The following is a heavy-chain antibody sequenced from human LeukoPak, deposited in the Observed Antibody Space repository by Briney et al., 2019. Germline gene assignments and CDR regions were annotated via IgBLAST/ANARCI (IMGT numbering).Heavy chain of an antibody. CDR2: ISPSGRGA. J-gene: IGHJ6*03. Sequence: ASVKVSCKASGYTFTDYYIQWVRQAPGQGLEWMGWISPSGRGANSAQKVQGRVTMTTDTSTSTAYMELRSLTSDDTAMYYCARSDSSGRYGGYFYYYMDVWGKGTTVTVSS. CDR3: ARSDSSGRYGGYFYYYMDV. D-gene: IGHD6-19*01. CDR1: GYTFTDYY. V-gene: IGHV1-2*02.